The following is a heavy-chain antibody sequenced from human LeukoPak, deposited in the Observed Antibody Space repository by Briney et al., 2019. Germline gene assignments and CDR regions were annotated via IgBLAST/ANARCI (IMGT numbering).Heavy chain of an antibody. CDR2: INSDGSST. CDR3: AKGEIVVVPAAIAI. J-gene: IGHJ4*02. D-gene: IGHD2-2*01. V-gene: IGHV3-74*01. Sequence: GGSLRLSCAASGFTFSSYWMHWVRQAPGKGLVWVSRINSDGSSTSYADSVKGRFTISRDNAKNTLYLQMNSLRAEDTAVYYCAKGEIVVVPAAIAIWGQGTLVTVSS. CDR1: GFTFSSYW.